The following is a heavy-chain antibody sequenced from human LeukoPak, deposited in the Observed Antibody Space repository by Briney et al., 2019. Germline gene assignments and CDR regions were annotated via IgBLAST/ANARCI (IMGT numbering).Heavy chain of an antibody. J-gene: IGHJ4*02. CDR2: IYSSGST. V-gene: IGHV4-59*08. CDR1: GGSISSYY. D-gene: IGHD3-22*01. Sequence: PSETLSLTCTVSGGSISSYYWIWIRQPPGKGLEWIGHIYSSGSTNYNPSLKSRVTISVDTSKNQFSLKLSSVTAADTAVYYCARTYYYDSSGYRGEPFDYWGQGTLVTVSS. CDR3: ARTYYYDSSGYRGEPFDY.